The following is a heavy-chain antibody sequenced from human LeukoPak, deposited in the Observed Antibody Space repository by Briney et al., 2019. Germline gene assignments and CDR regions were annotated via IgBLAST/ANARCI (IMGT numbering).Heavy chain of an antibody. CDR2: IYYSGNT. D-gene: IGHD6-19*01. Sequence: SETLSLTCTVSGDSISSYFWNWIRQPPGKALEWIGYIYYSGNTNYNPSLKSRVTISVDTSKNQFSLKLTSVTAADTAVYYCARALSRDGPVAPGYWGQGTLVTVSS. J-gene: IGHJ4*02. V-gene: IGHV4-59*01. CDR1: GDSISSYF. CDR3: ARALSRDGPVAPGY.